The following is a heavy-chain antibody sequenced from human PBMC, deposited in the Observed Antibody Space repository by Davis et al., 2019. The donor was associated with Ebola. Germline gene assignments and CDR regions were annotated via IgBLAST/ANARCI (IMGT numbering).Heavy chain of an antibody. CDR3: ARAQFPTTSDH. CDR1: GYTFTSYG. V-gene: IGHV1-18*04. D-gene: IGHD1-1*01. J-gene: IGHJ4*02. CDR2: ISAYNGNT. Sequence: GESLKISCKASGYTFTSYGISWVRQAPGQGLEWMGWISAYNGNTNYAQKLQGRVTMTTDTSTSTAYMELRSLRSDDTAVYYCARAQFPTTSDHWGQGTLVTVSS.